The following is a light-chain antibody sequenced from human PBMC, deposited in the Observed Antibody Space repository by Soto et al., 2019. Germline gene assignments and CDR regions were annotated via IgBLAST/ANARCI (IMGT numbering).Light chain of an antibody. V-gene: IGLV2-8*01. CDR1: SSDVGGYNY. CDR2: EVS. J-gene: IGLJ1*01. CDR3: SSYAGSNNFV. Sequence: ALAQPPSASGSPGQSVTISCTGTSSDVGGYNYVSWYQQHPGKAPKLMIYEVSERPSGVPDRFSGSKSSNTASLTVSGLQAEDEADYYCSSYAGSNNFVFGTGTKV.